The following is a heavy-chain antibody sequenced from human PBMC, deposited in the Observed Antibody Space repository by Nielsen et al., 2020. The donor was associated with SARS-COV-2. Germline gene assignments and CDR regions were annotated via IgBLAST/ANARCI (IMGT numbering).Heavy chain of an antibody. CDR3: GRPMLEVATITCGIP. J-gene: IGHJ5*02. CDR2: IIPIFGTA. Sequence: SVKVSCKASGGTFSSYAISWVRQAPGQGLEWMGGIIPIFGTANYAQKFQGRVTITADESTSTAYMELSSLRSEDTAVYYCGRPMLEVATITCGIPWGQGTLVPSPQ. D-gene: IGHD5-12*01. CDR1: GGTFSSYA. V-gene: IGHV1-69*13.